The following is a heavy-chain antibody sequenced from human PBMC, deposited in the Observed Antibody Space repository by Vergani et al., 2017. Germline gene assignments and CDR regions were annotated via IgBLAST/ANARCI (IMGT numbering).Heavy chain of an antibody. V-gene: IGHV3-23*01. CDR3: ARDSPLVVPAAIFYYYYGMDV. J-gene: IGHJ6*02. CDR2: ISGSGGST. Sequence: EVQLLESGGDLVQPGGSLRLSCAASGFTFNHCAMNWVRQAPGKGLEWVSGISGSGGSTYYAGSVKGRFTISRDSSKNTLYLQMNSLRAEDTAVYYCARDSPLVVPAAIFYYYYGMDVWGQGTTVTVSS. D-gene: IGHD2-2*01. CDR1: GFTFNHCA.